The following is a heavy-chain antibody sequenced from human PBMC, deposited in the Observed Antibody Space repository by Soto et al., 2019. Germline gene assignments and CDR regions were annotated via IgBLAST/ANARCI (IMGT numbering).Heavy chain of an antibody. V-gene: IGHV1-46*01. Sequence: QVQLVQSGAEVKKPGASVKVSCKASGYTFTSYYMHWVRQAPGQGLEWMGIINPSGGSTSYAQKFQGRVTMTRDTSTSTVYMELSSLGVEDPAVYYCARASEYSSSRSPYFDYWGQGTLVTVSS. CDR2: INPSGGST. CDR1: GYTFTSYY. J-gene: IGHJ4*02. CDR3: ARASEYSSSRSPYFDY. D-gene: IGHD6-6*01.